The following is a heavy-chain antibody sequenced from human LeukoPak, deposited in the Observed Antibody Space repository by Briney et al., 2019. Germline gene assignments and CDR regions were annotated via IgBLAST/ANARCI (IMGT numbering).Heavy chain of an antibody. V-gene: IGHV4-4*02. D-gene: IGHD2-8*02. Sequence: PSETLSLTCAGSSGSIFNSNWWSWVRQPPGKGLEWIGQIFHSGSTSYSPSLKSRVTISVDTSKNQLSLKLSSVTAADTAVYFCARAVAYGIDTGYFDYWGQGTLVTVSS. CDR3: ARAVAYGIDTGYFDY. CDR2: IFHSGST. CDR1: SGSIFNSNW. J-gene: IGHJ4*02.